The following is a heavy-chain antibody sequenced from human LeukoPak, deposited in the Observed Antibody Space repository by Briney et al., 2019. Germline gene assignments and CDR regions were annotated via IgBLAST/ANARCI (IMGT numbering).Heavy chain of an antibody. Sequence: GGSLRLSSAASGFTFSSYSMNWVRQAPGKGLEWVSYISSSSSTIYYADYVKGRFTISRDNAKNSLYLQMNSLRAEDTAVYYCARASGRGNYYDSSGLGYWGQGTLVTVSS. J-gene: IGHJ4*02. V-gene: IGHV3-48*04. D-gene: IGHD3-22*01. CDR2: ISSSSSTI. CDR1: GFTFSSYS. CDR3: ARASGRGNYYDSSGLGY.